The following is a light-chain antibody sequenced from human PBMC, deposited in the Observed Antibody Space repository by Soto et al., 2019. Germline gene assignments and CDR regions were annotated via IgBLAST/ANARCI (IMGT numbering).Light chain of an antibody. J-gene: IGLJ2*01. CDR2: EVS. V-gene: IGLV2-8*01. Sequence: QSVLTQPPSASGSPGQSVTISCTGTSSDVGGYNYVSWYQQYLGKAPKLMIYEVSKRPSGVPDRFSGSKSANTASLTVSGLQAEDEADYYCSSYAGSNNFVVFGGGTKLTVL. CDR3: SSYAGSNNFVV. CDR1: SSDVGGYNY.